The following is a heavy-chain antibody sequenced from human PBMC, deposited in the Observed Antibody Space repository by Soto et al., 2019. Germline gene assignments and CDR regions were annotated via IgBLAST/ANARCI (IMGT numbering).Heavy chain of an antibody. CDR3: ARAYSSGWYGDDY. CDR1: GFTFSDYY. V-gene: IGHV3-11*05. D-gene: IGHD6-19*01. CDR2: ISSSSSYT. Sequence: PGGSLRLSCAASGFTFSDYYMSWIRQAPGKGLEWVSYISSSSSYTNYADSVKGRFTISRDNAKNSLYLQMNSLRAEDTAVYYCARAYSSGWYGDDYWGQGTLVTVSS. J-gene: IGHJ4*02.